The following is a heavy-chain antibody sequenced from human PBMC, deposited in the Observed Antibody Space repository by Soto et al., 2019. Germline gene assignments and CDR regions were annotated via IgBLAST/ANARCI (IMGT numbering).Heavy chain of an antibody. V-gene: IGHV1-18*04. CDR3: ARVSLTMVVVPFVVS. J-gene: IGHJ5*02. CDR1: GYTFTSYG. D-gene: IGHD3-10*01. Sequence: ASVHDSCQTSGYTFTSYGISGVRQAPGQVLEWMGWSNTYSGDTIYAQKVEGRVTLTTNTSTSTAYMNLKSLRTDETVMYYCARVSLTMVVVPFVVSWGQGTLVTVSS. CDR2: SNTYSGDT.